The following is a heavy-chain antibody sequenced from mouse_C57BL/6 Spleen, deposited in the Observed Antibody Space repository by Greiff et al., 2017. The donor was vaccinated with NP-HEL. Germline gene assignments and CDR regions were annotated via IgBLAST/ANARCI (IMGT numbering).Heavy chain of an antibody. V-gene: IGHV1-81*01. D-gene: IGHD1-1*01. CDR3: ARSFSYYGSSLYYFDY. J-gene: IGHJ2*01. CDR1: GYTFTSYG. Sequence: VQLQESGAELARPGASVKLSCKASGYTFTSYGISWVKQRTGQGLEWIGEIYPRSGNTYYNEKFKGKATLTADKSSSTAYMELRSLTSEDSAVYFCARSFSYYGSSLYYFDYWGQGTTLTVSS. CDR2: IYPRSGNT.